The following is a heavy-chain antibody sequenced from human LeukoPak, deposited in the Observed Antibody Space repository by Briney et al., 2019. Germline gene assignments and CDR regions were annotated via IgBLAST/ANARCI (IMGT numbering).Heavy chain of an antibody. J-gene: IGHJ4*02. CDR3: AKAAATQDESDY. CDR2: ITSSGSYT. Sequence: SGGSLRLSCAASGFTFSSGSMNWVRQAPGKGLEWVASITSSGSYTYYAGSVKGRFTISRDNAKNSLYLQMNSLRAEDTAVYYCAKAAATQDESDYWGQGTLVTVSS. CDR1: GFTFSSGS. V-gene: IGHV3-21*06. D-gene: IGHD6-25*01.